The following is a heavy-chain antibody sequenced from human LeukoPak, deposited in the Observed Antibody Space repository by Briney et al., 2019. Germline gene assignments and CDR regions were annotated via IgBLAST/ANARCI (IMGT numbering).Heavy chain of an antibody. V-gene: IGHV1-18*01. Sequence: ASVKVSCKASGYSFTDHGITWVRQAPGQGLEWMGWISGYKGLTKYAQKFQGRVTMTTDTSTTTVYMELRSLRPDDTAVYYCARDVGSTSTNWFDSWGQGTLVTVFS. CDR2: ISGYKGLT. D-gene: IGHD2-2*01. J-gene: IGHJ5*01. CDR3: ARDVGSTSTNWFDS. CDR1: GYSFTDHG.